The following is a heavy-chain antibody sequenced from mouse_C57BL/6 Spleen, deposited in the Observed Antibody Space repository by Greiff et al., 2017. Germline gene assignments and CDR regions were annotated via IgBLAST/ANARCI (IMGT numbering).Heavy chain of an antibody. CDR3: ARHEGDYYGSREIYFDY. D-gene: IGHD1-1*01. J-gene: IGHJ2*01. V-gene: IGHV1-62-2*01. CDR1: GYTFTEYT. Sequence: VKLMESGAELVKPGASVKLSCKASGYTFTEYTIHWVKQRSGQGLEWIGWFYPGSGSIKYNEKFKDKATLTADKSSSTVYMELSRLTSEDSAVYFCARHEGDYYGSREIYFDYWGQGTTLTVSS. CDR2: FYPGSGSI.